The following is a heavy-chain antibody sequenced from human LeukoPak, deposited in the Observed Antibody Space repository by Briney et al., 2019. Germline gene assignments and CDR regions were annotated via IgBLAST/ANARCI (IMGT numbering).Heavy chain of an antibody. D-gene: IGHD3-3*01. CDR2: IYSGGTT. Sequence: GGSLRLSCAASGFTVSSNYMSWVRQAPGKGLEWVSLIYSGGTTYYADSVRGRFAISRDNSKNTLYLQMNSLRAEDTAVYYCAAYDFWSGYSAGIDYWGQGTLVTVSS. CDR1: GFTVSSNY. CDR3: AAYDFWSGYSAGIDY. J-gene: IGHJ4*02. V-gene: IGHV3-53*01.